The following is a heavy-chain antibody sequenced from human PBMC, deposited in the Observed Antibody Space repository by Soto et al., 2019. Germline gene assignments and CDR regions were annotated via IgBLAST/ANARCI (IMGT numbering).Heavy chain of an antibody. J-gene: IGHJ4*02. D-gene: IGHD2-15*01. CDR2: IYYSGST. Sequence: SETLSLTCTVSGGSISSGGYYWSWIRQHPGKGLEWIGYIYYSGSTYYNPSLKSRVTISVDTSKNQFSLKLSSVTAADTAVYYCARAQGYCSGGSCYGLYYFDYWGQGTLVTVS. CDR3: ARAQGYCSGGSCYGLYYFDY. CDR1: GGSISSGGYY. V-gene: IGHV4-31*03.